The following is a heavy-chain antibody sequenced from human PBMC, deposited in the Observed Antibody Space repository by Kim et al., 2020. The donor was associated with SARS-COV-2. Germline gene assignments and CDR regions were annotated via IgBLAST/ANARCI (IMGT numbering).Heavy chain of an antibody. V-gene: IGHV1-18*01. CDR2: ISAYNGNT. CDR1: GYTFTSYG. J-gene: IGHJ3*02. D-gene: IGHD2-2*01. CDR3: ARVLYQLLYDAFDI. Sequence: ASVKVSCKASGYTFTSYGISWVRQAPGQGLEWMGWISAYNGNTNYAQKLQGRVTMTTDTSTSTAYMELRSLRSDDTAVYYCARVLYQLLYDAFDIWGQGTMVTVSS.